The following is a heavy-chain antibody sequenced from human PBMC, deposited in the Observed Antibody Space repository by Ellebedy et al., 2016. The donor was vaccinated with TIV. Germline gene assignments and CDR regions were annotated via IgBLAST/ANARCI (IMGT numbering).Heavy chain of an antibody. D-gene: IGHD4-11*01. CDR3: ARGGLQYPDF. CDR1: GFTSANYW. CDR2: IKQDGSET. J-gene: IGHJ4*02. Sequence: GESLKISCAASGFTSANYWMSWLRQAPGKGLELLANIKQDGSETYYVDSVKGRFTISRDNAKNSLYLQMNTLRVEDTAVYNCARGGLQYPDFWGQGTLVTVSS. V-gene: IGHV3-7*01.